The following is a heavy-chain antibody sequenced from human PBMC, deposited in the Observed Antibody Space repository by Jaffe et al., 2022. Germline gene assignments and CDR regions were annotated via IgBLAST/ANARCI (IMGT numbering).Heavy chain of an antibody. D-gene: IGHD2-2*01. J-gene: IGHJ3*02. CDR3: AKDLGQLPPQEDAFDI. CDR1: GFTFSSYG. Sequence: QVQLVESGGGVVQPGGSLRLSCAASGFTFSSYGMHWVRQAPGKGLEWVAFIRYDGSNKYYADSVKGRFTISRDNSKNTLYLQMNSLRAEDTAVYYCAKDLGQLPPQEDAFDIWGQGTMVTVSS. V-gene: IGHV3-30*02. CDR2: IRYDGSNK.